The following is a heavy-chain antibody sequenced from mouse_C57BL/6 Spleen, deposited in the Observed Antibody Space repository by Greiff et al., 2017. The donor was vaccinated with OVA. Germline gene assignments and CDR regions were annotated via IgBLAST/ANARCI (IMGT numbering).Heavy chain of an antibody. CDR3: AREAIYYGNHGYFDV. CDR1: GYTFTSYW. J-gene: IGHJ1*03. CDR2: IHPNSGST. Sequence: QVQLQQPGAELVKPGASVKLSCKASGYTFTSYWMHWVKQRPGQGLEWIGMIHPNSGSTNYNEKFKSKATLTVDKSPSTAYMQLSSLTSEDSAVYYCAREAIYYGNHGYFDVWGTGTTVTVSS. D-gene: IGHD2-1*01. V-gene: IGHV1-64*01.